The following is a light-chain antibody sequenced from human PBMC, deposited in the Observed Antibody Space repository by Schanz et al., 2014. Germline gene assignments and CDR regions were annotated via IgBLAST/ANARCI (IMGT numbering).Light chain of an antibody. CDR3: QQHGSSLT. J-gene: IGKJ3*01. CDR1: QSVSSN. CDR2: GAS. Sequence: EIVMTQSPATLSVSPGERATLSCRASQSVSSNLAWYQQKPGQAPRLLIYGASTRATGLPARFSGSGSGTDFTLTISRLEPEDFAVYYCQQHGSSLTFGPGTKVDVK. V-gene: IGKV3-15*01.